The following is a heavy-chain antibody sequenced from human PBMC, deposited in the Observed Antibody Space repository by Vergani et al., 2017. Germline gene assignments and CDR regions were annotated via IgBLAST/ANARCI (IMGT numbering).Heavy chain of an antibody. V-gene: IGHV3-21*06. Sequence: EVQLLESGGGLVQPGGSLRLSCETSGFIFSDYNLNWVRQAPGSGLEWVASISGRSSYVNYAVSVKGRFTISRDNAKNSLFLQMNSLRAEDTAVYYCVREETFYDSVSDYLAGYFDHWGQGALVTVSS. CDR2: ISGRSSYV. CDR3: VREETFYDSVSDYLAGYFDH. CDR1: GFIFSDYN. D-gene: IGHD3-3*01. J-gene: IGHJ4*02.